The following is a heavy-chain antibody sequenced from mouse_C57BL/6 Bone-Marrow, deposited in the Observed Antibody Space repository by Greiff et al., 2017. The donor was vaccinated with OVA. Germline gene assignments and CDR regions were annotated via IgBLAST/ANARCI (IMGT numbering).Heavy chain of an antibody. D-gene: IGHD2-2*01. J-gene: IGHJ2*01. CDR2: IYPRSGNT. Sequence: QVQLQQSGAELARPGASVKLSCKASGYTFTSYGISWVKQRTGQGLEWIGEIYPRSGNTYYNEKFKGKATLTADKSSSPAYLELSSLTSEDSAVYFCARSYGYVFDYWGQGTTLTVSS. CDR3: ARSYGYVFDY. CDR1: GYTFTSYG. V-gene: IGHV1-81*01.